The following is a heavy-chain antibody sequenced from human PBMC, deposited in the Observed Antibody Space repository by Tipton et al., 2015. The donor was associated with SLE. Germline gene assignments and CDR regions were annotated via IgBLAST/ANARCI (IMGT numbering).Heavy chain of an antibody. V-gene: IGHV4-34*01. Sequence: TLSLTCAVYGGSFRAYYWTWIRQPPGKGLEWIGEIIHSGSTNYNPSLKSRVTISADTSKNQFSLKLSSVTAADTAVYYCARGVLGGSYPYWGQGTLVTVSS. J-gene: IGHJ4*02. CDR1: GGSFRAYY. CDR2: IIHSGST. D-gene: IGHD1-26*01. CDR3: ARGVLGGSYPY.